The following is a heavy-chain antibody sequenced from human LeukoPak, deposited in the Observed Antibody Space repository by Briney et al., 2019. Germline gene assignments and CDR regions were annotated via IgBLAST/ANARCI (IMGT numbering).Heavy chain of an antibody. D-gene: IGHD2-2*01. V-gene: IGHV4-34*01. J-gene: IGHJ4*02. Sequence: SETLSLTCAVYGGSFSGYYWSWIRQPPGKGLEWIGEINHSGSTNYNPSLKSRVTISVDTSKNQFSLKLSSVTDADTAVYYCARVRAGLGYCSSTSCHLHFDYWGQGTLVTVSS. CDR3: ARVRAGLGYCSSTSCHLHFDY. CDR2: INHSGST. CDR1: GGSFSGYY.